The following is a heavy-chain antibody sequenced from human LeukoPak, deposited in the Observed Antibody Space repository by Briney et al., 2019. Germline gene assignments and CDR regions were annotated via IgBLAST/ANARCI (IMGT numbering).Heavy chain of an antibody. CDR1: GGSISSYY. CDR2: IYYSGST. D-gene: IGHD2-15*01. J-gene: IGHJ3*02. V-gene: IGHV4-59*01. Sequence: SETLSLTCTVSGGSISSYYWSWIRQPPGKGLEWIGYIYYSGSTNYNPSLKSRVTISVDTSKNQFSLKLSSVTAADTAVYYCARGLRYCSGGSCNGAFDIWGQGTMVTVSS. CDR3: ARGLRYCSGGSCNGAFDI.